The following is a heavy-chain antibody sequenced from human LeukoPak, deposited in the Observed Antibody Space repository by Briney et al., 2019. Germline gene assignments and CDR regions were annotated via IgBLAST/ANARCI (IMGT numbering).Heavy chain of an antibody. J-gene: IGHJ4*02. CDR3: GRIHRDSGSPTWFY. Sequence: SETLSLTCTVSGGSISSSSYYWGWIRQPPGKGLEWIGSIYYSGSTYYNPSLRSRVTISVDTSKNQFSLKLSSVTAADTAVYYCGRIHRDSGSPTWFYWGQGTLVTVSS. CDR1: GGSISSSSYY. CDR2: IYYSGST. D-gene: IGHD3-10*01. V-gene: IGHV4-39*07.